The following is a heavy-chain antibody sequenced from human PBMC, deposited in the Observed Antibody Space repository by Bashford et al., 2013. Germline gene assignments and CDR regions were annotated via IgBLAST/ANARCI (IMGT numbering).Heavy chain of an antibody. V-gene: IGHV1-2*02. CDR2: INPNSGGT. CDR1: GYTFTSYA. D-gene: IGHD6-19*01. CDR3: ARAPRPTNPIAVAGTLDY. Sequence: ASVKVSCKASGYTFTSYAMHWVRQAPGQGLEWMGWINPNSGGTNYAQKFQGRVTMTRDTSISTAYMELSRLRSDDTAVYYCARAPRPTNPIAVAGTLDYWGQGTLVTISS. J-gene: IGHJ4*02.